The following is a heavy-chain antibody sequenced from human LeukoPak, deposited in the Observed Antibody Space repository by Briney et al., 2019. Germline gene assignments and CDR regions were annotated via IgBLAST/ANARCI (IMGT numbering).Heavy chain of an antibody. D-gene: IGHD3-9*01. CDR1: GGTFRSYA. J-gene: IGHJ4*02. CDR2: IIPIFGTA. Sequence: GASVKVSCKASGGTFRSYAISWVRQAPGQGLEWMGGIIPIFGTANYAQKFQGRVTITADESTSTAYMELSSLRAEDTAVYYCAKDELRYFDLLDCWGQGTLVTVSS. CDR3: AKDELRYFDLLDC. V-gene: IGHV1-69*13.